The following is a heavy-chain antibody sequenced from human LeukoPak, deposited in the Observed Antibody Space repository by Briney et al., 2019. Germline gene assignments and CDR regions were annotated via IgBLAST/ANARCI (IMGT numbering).Heavy chain of an antibody. Sequence: SETLSLTCTVSGGSISSYYWSWIRQPPGKGLEWIGYISYSGNTNYNPSLKSRVTISVDMSKNQFSLKLSSVTAADTAVYHCARLILSGSYLYYFDNWGQGTLVTVSS. D-gene: IGHD1-26*01. J-gene: IGHJ4*02. CDR1: GGSISSYY. V-gene: IGHV4-59*08. CDR2: ISYSGNT. CDR3: ARLILSGSYLYYFDN.